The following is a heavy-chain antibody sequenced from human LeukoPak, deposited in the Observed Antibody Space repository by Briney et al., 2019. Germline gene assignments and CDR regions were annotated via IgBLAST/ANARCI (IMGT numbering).Heavy chain of an antibody. V-gene: IGHV4-38-2*02. CDR1: GYSISSGYY. J-gene: IGHJ4*02. Sequence: SETLSLTCTVSGYSISSGYYWGWIRQPPGKGLEWIGSIYHSGSTYYNPSLKSRVTISVDTSKNQFSLKLSSVTAADTAVYYCAREGITLLRIGSGSYRSPDYWGQGILVTVSS. CDR2: IYHSGST. CDR3: AREGITLLRIGSGSYRSPDY. D-gene: IGHD3-10*01.